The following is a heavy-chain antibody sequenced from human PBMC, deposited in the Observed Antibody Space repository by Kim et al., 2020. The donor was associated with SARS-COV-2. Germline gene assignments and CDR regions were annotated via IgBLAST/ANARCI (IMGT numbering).Heavy chain of an antibody. D-gene: IGHD2-2*01. CDR1: GFTVSSDY. V-gene: IGHV3-66*01. CDR2: IYSGGNT. J-gene: IGHJ2*01. CDR3: AREPGGNWYFDL. Sequence: GGSLRLFCAVSGFTVSSDYMSWVRQAPGKGLEWVSVIYSGGNTYYADSVKGRFTISRDNSNNTLWLQMNSLRADDTAVYYCAREPGGNWYFDLWGRGTLVTGSS.